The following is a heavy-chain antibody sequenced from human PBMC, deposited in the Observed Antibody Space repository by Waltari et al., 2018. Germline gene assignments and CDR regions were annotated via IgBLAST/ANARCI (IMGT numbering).Heavy chain of an antibody. CDR3: ARLWDEVGDMDV. CDR1: GGPFSSYA. CDR2: IIPIFGTA. D-gene: IGHD3-16*01. V-gene: IGHV1-69*05. Sequence: QVQLVQSGAEVKKPGSSVQVSCKLSGGPFSSYAISCVRQAPGHELECMRGIIPIFGTANYAQKVQGRVTITTDESTSTAYMELSSLRSEDTAVYYCARLWDEVGDMDVWGQGTTVTVSS. J-gene: IGHJ6*02.